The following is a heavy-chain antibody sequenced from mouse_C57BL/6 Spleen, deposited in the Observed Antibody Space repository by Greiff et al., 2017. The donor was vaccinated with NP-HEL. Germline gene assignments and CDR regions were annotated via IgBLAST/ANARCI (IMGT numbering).Heavy chain of an antibody. CDR1: GYTFTSYW. CDR3: ARLSTLTTVEAY. Sequence: VQVVESGTELVKPGASVKLSCKASGYTFTSYWMHWVKQRPGQGLEWIGNINPSNGGTNYNEKFKSKATLTVDKSSSTAYMQLSSLTSEDSAVYYCARLSTLTTVEAYWGQGTLVTVSA. D-gene: IGHD1-1*01. J-gene: IGHJ3*01. CDR2: INPSNGGT. V-gene: IGHV1-53*01.